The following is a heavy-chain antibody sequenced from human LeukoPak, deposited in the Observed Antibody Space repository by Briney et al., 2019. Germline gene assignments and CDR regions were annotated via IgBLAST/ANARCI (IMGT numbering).Heavy chain of an antibody. J-gene: IGHJ4*02. CDR1: GGTFSSYA. D-gene: IGHD3-22*01. Sequence: ASVKVSCKASGGTFSSYAISWVRQAPGQGLEWMGWTSAYNGNTNYAQKLQGRVTMTTDTSTSTAYMELRSLRSDDTAVYYCARSDYYDSSGYYLSFDYWGQGTLVTVSS. CDR3: ARSDYYDSSGYYLSFDY. CDR2: TSAYNGNT. V-gene: IGHV1-18*01.